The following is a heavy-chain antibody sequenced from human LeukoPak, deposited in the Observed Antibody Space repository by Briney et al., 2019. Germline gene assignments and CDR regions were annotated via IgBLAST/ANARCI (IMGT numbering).Heavy chain of an antibody. CDR2: IYTSGST. D-gene: IGHD3-10*01. V-gene: IGHV4-4*07. Sequence: SETLSLTCTVSGGSISSYYWSWIRQPAGKGLEWIGRIYTSGSTNYNPSLKSRVTMSVDTSKNQFSLKLSSVTAADTAVYYCARAVNYGSVTYYAYYSDYWGQGTLVTVSS. CDR3: ARAVNYGSVTYYAYYSDY. J-gene: IGHJ4*02. CDR1: GGSISSYY.